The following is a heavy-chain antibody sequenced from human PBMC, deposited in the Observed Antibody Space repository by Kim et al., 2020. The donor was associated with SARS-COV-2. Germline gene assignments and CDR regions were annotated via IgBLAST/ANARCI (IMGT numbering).Heavy chain of an antibody. V-gene: IGHV3-11*03. CDR2: ISSNSGYR. CDR3: ARAYGSPPFEYFFYF. Sequence: GGSLRLSCAASGFTFGDYYLTWIRQAPGKGLAWVSYISSNSGYRNNADSVKGRVTISIANAKNKLSLHMNSLSAEATAVYYCARAYGSPPFEYFFYFWG. D-gene: IGHD3-10*01. J-gene: IGHJ4*01. CDR1: GFTFGDYY.